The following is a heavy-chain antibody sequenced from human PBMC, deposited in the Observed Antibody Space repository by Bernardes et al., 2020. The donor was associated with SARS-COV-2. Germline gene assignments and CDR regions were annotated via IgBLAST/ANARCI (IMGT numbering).Heavy chain of an antibody. D-gene: IGHD3-10*01. CDR3: AKKSGYGSGTYYEDY. CDR1: GFTFSSYA. J-gene: IGHJ4*02. Sequence: GGSLRLSRAASGFTFSSYAMSWVRQAPGKGLEWVSAISGSGGSTYYADSVKGRFTISRDNSKNTLYLQMNRLRAEDTAVYYCAKKSGYGSGTYYEDYWGQGTLVTVSS. V-gene: IGHV3-23*01. CDR2: ISGSGGST.